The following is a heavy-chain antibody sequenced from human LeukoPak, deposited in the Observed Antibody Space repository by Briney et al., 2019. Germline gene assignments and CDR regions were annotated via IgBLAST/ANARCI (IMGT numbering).Heavy chain of an antibody. J-gene: IGHJ4*02. CDR1: GFTVSSSY. Sequence: GGSLRLSCAASGFTVSSSYMSWVRQAPGKGLEWVSVIYSGGSTYYADSVQGRFTISRDNSKNTLYVQMNSLRAEDTAVYYCARGDSSGYYYVVWGQGTLVTVSS. CDR2: IYSGGST. V-gene: IGHV3-53*01. CDR3: ARGDSSGYYYVV. D-gene: IGHD3-22*01.